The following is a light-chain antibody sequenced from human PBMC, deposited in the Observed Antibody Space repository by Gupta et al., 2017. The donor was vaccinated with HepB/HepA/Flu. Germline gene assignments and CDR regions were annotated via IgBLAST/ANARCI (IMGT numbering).Light chain of an antibody. J-gene: IGLJ3*02. CDR2: RNN. CDR1: SSNVGSNY. V-gene: IGLV1-47*01. CDR3: AAWDDSLSGWV. Sequence: QSLLTQPLSASGTPAQRVTISCSASSSNVGSNYVYWYQQFPGTAPKLLIYRNNQRPSGVPDRFSGSKSGTSASLAISGLRSEDEADYHCAAWDDSLSGWVFGGGTKLTVL.